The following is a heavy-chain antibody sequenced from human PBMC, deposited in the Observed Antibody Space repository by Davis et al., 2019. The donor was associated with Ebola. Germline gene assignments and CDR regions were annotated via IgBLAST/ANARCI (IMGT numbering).Heavy chain of an antibody. CDR2: ISSSSSTI. Sequence: PGGSLRLSCAASGFTFSSYSMNWVRQAPGKGLEWVSYISSSSSTIYYADSVKGRFTISRDNAKNSLYLQMNSLRDEDTAVYYCARALGYVHQKPLDYWGQGTLVTVSS. CDR1: GFTFSSYS. V-gene: IGHV3-48*02. D-gene: IGHD5-12*01. J-gene: IGHJ4*02. CDR3: ARALGYVHQKPLDY.